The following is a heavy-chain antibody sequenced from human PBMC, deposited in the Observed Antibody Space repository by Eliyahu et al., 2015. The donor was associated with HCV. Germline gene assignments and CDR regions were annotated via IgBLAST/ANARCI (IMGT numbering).Heavy chain of an antibody. CDR2: ISGSGGST. CDR1: GFTFSSYA. D-gene: IGHD3-9*01. J-gene: IGHJ6*02. Sequence: EVQLVESGGGLVQPGGSLRLSCAASGFTFSSYAXSWVRQAPGKGLEWVSAISGSGGSTYYADSVKGRFTISRDNSKNTLYLQMNSLRAEDTAVYYCAKGDYDILTGYYDYYYYGMDVWGQGTTVTVSS. CDR3: AKGDYDILTGYYDYYYYGMDV. V-gene: IGHV3-23*04.